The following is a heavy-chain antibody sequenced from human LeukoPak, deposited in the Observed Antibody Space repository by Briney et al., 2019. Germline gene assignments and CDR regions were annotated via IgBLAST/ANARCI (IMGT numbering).Heavy chain of an antibody. CDR3: AIYDSSGYYFRFDY. V-gene: IGHV5-51*01. Sequence: GESLKISCKGSGYSFTSYWLAWVRQMLGKGLEWMGIIYPDDSDTRYSPSFQGQVTISADKSISTAYLQWSSLRASDTAMYYCAIYDSSGYYFRFDYRGQGTLVTVSS. D-gene: IGHD3-22*01. CDR1: GYSFTSYW. CDR2: IYPDDSDT. J-gene: IGHJ4*02.